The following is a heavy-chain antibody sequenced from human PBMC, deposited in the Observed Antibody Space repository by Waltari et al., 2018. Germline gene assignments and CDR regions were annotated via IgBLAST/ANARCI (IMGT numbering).Heavy chain of an antibody. CDR2: IRSEANSYAT. J-gene: IGHJ3*02. Sequence: EVQLVDSGGDLVQPGASLTLSCAASGITFRYPSLHWVRQAPGKGVEWVGRIRSEANSYATAFAASVNGRFTIFRDDSKKTAYLQMNTLMSEDTALYYCTRSGTTTVAFDIWGQGTMVTVSS. V-gene: IGHV3-73*01. CDR3: TRSGTTTVAFDI. D-gene: IGHD1-1*01. CDR1: GITFRYPS.